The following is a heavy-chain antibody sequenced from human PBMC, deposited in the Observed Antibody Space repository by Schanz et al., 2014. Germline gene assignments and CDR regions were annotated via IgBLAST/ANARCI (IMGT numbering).Heavy chain of an antibody. J-gene: IGHJ4*02. Sequence: QVQLVESGGGLVKPGGSLRLSCAASGFIFNDYYMNWLRQAPGKGLEWLSYISRDGTTSYYADSVKGRFTISRDNSRKKRDLQRTRGRKEEKEGEEGENDPPRGVRTPIKPTLDYWGQGTRVTVS. CDR2: ISRDGTTS. D-gene: IGHD3-10*01. CDR3: ENDPPRGVRTPIKPTLDY. CDR1: GFIFNDYY. V-gene: IGHV3-11*01.